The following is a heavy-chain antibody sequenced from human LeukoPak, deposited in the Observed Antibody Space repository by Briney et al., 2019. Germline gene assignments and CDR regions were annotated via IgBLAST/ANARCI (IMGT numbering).Heavy chain of an antibody. Sequence: ASVTVSCKASGYTFTSYDINWVRQATGQGPEWMGWMNPNSGNTDYAQKFQGRVTMTMNTSKTTAYMELSSLTSEDTAVYYCARRAPLCSRSSCFGFDYWGQGTLVTVPS. J-gene: IGHJ4*02. CDR3: ARRAPLCSRSSCFGFDY. V-gene: IGHV1-8*01. CDR2: MNPNSGNT. CDR1: GYTFTSYD. D-gene: IGHD2-2*01.